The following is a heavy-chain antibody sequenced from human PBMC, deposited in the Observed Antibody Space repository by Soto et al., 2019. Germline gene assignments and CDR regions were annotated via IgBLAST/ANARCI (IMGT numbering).Heavy chain of an antibody. D-gene: IGHD5-12*01. Sequence: GASVKVSCKASGGTFSSYTISCVRQAPGQGLEWMGRIIPILGIANYAQKYQGRVTITADKSTSTAYMQLRSLRSDDTAVYYCARDQRYSGSVLLPYYYYGMDVWGQGTTVTVSS. CDR2: IIPILGIA. J-gene: IGHJ6*02. CDR1: GGTFSSYT. V-gene: IGHV1-69*02. CDR3: ARDQRYSGSVLLPYYYYGMDV.